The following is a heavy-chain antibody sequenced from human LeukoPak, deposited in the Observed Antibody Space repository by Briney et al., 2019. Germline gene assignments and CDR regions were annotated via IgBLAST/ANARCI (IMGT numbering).Heavy chain of an antibody. J-gene: IGHJ3*02. CDR2: IYYSGST. V-gene: IGHV4-59*01. CDR1: GGSISSYY. CDR3: ARWGAYYYGSGSYSHAFDI. D-gene: IGHD3-10*01. Sequence: SETLSLTCTVSGGSISSYYWSWIRQPPGKGLEWIGYIYYSGSTNYNASLKSRVTISVDTSKNQFSLKLSSVTAADTAVYYCARWGAYYYGSGSYSHAFDIWGQGTMVTVSS.